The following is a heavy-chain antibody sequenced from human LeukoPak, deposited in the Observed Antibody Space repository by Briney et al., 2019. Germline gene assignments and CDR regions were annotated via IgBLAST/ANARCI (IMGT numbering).Heavy chain of an antibody. CDR2: INHSGST. CDR3: ARKLTVVDY. Sequence: SEALSLPCAVSGGSFSGYYWSWIRQPPGKGLEWIGEINHSGSTNYNPSLKSRVTISVDTSKNQFSLKLSSVTAADTAVYYCARKLTVVDYWGQGTLATVSS. CDR1: GGSFSGYY. V-gene: IGHV4-34*01. J-gene: IGHJ4*02. D-gene: IGHD3-9*01.